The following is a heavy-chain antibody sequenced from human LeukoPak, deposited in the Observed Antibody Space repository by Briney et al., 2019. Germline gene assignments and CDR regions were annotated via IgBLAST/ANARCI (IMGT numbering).Heavy chain of an antibody. J-gene: IGHJ4*02. Sequence: GASVKVSCKASGYTFTGYYMHWVRQAPGQGLEWMGGINPNSGGTNYAQKFQGRVTMTRDMSISTAYMELSRLRSDDTAVYYCARDSLAAAGIYSWGQGTLVTVSS. D-gene: IGHD6-13*01. CDR2: INPNSGGT. CDR3: ARDSLAAAGIYS. CDR1: GYTFTGYY. V-gene: IGHV1-2*02.